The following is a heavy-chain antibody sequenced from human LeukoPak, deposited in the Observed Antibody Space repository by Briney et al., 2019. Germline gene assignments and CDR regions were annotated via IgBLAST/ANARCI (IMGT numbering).Heavy chain of an antibody. Sequence: RGSLRLSCAASGFTFSNAWMNWVRQAPGKGLEWVGRIKSKTDGGTTDYAAPVKGRFTISRDDSKNTLYLQMNSLKTEDTAVYYCTTVHYYDSSGPYNDYWGQGTLVTASS. CDR1: GFTFSNAW. J-gene: IGHJ4*02. V-gene: IGHV3-15*07. CDR2: IKSKTDGGTT. CDR3: TTVHYYDSSGPYNDY. D-gene: IGHD3-22*01.